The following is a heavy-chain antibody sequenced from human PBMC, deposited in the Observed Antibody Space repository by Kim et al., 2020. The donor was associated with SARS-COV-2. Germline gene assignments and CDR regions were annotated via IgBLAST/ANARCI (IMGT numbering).Heavy chain of an antibody. J-gene: IGHJ5*02. D-gene: IGHD1-26*01. CDR2: IYTSGST. CDR1: GGSISSGSYY. Sequence: SETLSLTCTVSGGSISSGSYYWSWIRQPAGKGLEWIGCIYTSGSTNYNPSLKSRVTISVDTSKNQFSLKLSSVTAADTAVYYCAREVGATSRWFDPWGQGTLVTVSS. V-gene: IGHV4-61*02. CDR3: AREVGATSRWFDP.